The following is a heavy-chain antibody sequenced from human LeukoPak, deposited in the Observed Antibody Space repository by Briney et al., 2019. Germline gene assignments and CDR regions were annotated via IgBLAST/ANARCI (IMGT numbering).Heavy chain of an antibody. CDR2: IIPIFGTA. D-gene: IGHD2-21*02. CDR3: AREGAYCGGDCYSGYYFDY. V-gene: IGHV1-69*13. J-gene: IGHJ4*02. CDR1: GGTFSSYA. Sequence: SVKVSCKASGGTFSSYAISWVRQAPGQGLEWMGGIIPIFGTANYAQKFQGRVTITADESTSTAYMELSSLRSEGTAVYYCAREGAYCGGDCYSGYYFDYWGQGTLVTVSS.